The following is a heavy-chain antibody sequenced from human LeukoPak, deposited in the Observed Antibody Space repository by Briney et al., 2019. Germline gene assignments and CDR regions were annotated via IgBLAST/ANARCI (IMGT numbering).Heavy chain of an antibody. CDR1: GDSVSRNRIA. J-gene: IGHJ4*02. Sequence: SQTLSLTCAISGDSVSRNRIAWNWIRQSPPRGLEWLGRTWYNSKWCREYAVSVESRIIINPDISKNQFSLQLNSMTPEDTGVYYCARGIGWPLFDYWGQGTLVTVSS. V-gene: IGHV6-1*01. D-gene: IGHD6-19*01. CDR3: ARGIGWPLFDY. CDR2: TWYNSKWCR.